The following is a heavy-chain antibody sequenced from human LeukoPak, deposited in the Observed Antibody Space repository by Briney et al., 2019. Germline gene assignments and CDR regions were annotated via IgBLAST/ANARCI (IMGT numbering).Heavy chain of an antibody. Sequence: GGSLRLSCAASGFTFSSYSMNWVRQAPGKGLELVSSISSSSSYIYYADSVKGRFTISRDNAKNSLYLQMNSLRAEDTAVYYCATLLLTNAFDIWGQGTMVTVSS. CDR2: ISSSSSYI. V-gene: IGHV3-21*01. D-gene: IGHD3-22*01. CDR1: GFTFSSYS. CDR3: ATLLLTNAFDI. J-gene: IGHJ3*02.